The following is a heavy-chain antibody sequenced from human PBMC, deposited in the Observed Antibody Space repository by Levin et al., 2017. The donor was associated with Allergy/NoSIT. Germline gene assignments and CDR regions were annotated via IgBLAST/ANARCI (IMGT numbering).Heavy chain of an antibody. CDR1: GFIFSSYA. CDR3: ARGQDARYCTSTSCQPGSSFEI. V-gene: IGHV3-30-3*01. J-gene: IGHJ3*02. Sequence: GGSLRLSCAGSGFIFSSYAMHWVRQAPGTGLEWVAVISYVGSEKYYADSVKGRFTISRDNSQNTLSLQMNNLRAEDTAMYYCARGQDARYCTSTSCQPGSSFEIWGQGTTVTVSS. CDR2: ISYVGSEK. D-gene: IGHD2-2*01.